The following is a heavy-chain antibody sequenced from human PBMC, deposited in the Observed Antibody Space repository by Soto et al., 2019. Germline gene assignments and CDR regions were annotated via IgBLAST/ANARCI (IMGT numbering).Heavy chain of an antibody. J-gene: IGHJ6*01. CDR2: IYWDDDK. Sequence: QITLKESGLTLVKPTQTLTLTCTFSGLSLSTTGVGVGWIRQPPGKALEWLALIYWDDDKRYSPSLKSRLTITKDTSKNQVVLTMTNMDPVDTATYYCVQSRCGGDCLQSYSSHSYYGLDVW. CDR3: VQSRCGGDCLQSYSSHSYYGLDV. V-gene: IGHV2-5*02. CDR1: GLSLSTTGVG. D-gene: IGHD2-21*02.